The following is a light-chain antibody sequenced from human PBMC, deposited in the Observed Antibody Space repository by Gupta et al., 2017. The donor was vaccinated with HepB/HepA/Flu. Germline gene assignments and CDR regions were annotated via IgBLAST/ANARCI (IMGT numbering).Light chain of an antibody. CDR2: DAS. CDR3: QQLSNWPPIT. J-gene: IGKJ5*01. Sequence: EIVLTQSPATLSLSPGERATLSCRASQSVSSYLAWYQQKPGQAPRLLIYDASNRDTGIPARFSGSGYGTDFTLTISSREPEDFAVYYCQQLSNWPPITFGQGTRLDIK. CDR1: QSVSSY. V-gene: IGKV3-11*01.